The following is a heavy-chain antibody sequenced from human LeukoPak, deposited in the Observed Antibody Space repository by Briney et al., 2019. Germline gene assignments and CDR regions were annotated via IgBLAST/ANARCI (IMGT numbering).Heavy chain of an antibody. J-gene: IGHJ4*02. Sequence: PSETLSLTCTVSGGSISSNSYYWGWIRQPPGQGLGWVGSMYYSGSTSYNPSLKSRVTIYVDTSKNQFSLKLSSVTAADTAVYYCARHVGYSSGWSDFWGQGTLVTVSS. D-gene: IGHD6-19*01. CDR3: ARHVGYSSGWSDF. V-gene: IGHV4-39*01. CDR2: MYYSGST. CDR1: GGSISSNSYY.